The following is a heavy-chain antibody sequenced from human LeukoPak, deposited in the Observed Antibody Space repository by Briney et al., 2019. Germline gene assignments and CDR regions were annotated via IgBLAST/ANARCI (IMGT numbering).Heavy chain of an antibody. Sequence: GGSLRLSCAASGFTVSSDYMNWVRQAPGKGLEWVSVIYTGGTTYYADSVKGRFTISRDKSRNTLYLKMISLKAEDTAWYYCAREPYNYDYSGYYGDWGQGTLVTVSS. CDR3: AREPYNYDYSGYYGD. CDR1: GFTVSSDY. D-gene: IGHD3-22*01. CDR2: IYTGGTT. J-gene: IGHJ4*02. V-gene: IGHV3-53*01.